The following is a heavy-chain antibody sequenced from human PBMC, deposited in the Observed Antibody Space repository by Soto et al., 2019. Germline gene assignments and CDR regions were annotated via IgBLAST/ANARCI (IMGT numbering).Heavy chain of an antibody. CDR3: AKLKGVVVNEGIDY. D-gene: IGHD3-16*01. J-gene: IGHJ4*02. V-gene: IGHV3-23*01. CDR2: INGNGGDR. Sequence: EVQVLESGGDLVQPGGSLTLSCAASGFTFLAYGMTWVRQTPGKGLEWVAGINGNGGDRSYADSVKGRFTIFRDNSRNSVFLQMSSLRTEDTAVYYCAKLKGVVVNEGIDYWGQGTLVTVSS. CDR1: GFTFLAYG.